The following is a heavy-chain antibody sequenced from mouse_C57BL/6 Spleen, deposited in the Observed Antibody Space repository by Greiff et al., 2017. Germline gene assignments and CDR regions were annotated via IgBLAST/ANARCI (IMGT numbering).Heavy chain of an antibody. D-gene: IGHD2-14*01. CDR1: GYTFTSYW. J-gene: IGHJ1*03. CDR2: IDTKSGGT. V-gene: IGHV1-72*01. Sequence: QVQLQQPGAELVKPGASVKLSCKASGYTFTSYWMHWVKQRPGRGLEWIGRIDTKSGGTKYNEKFKSKATLTVDKPSSTAYMQLSSLTSEDSSVYYCARGVTRGVVWYFDVWGTGTTVTVSS. CDR3: ARGVTRGVVWYFDV.